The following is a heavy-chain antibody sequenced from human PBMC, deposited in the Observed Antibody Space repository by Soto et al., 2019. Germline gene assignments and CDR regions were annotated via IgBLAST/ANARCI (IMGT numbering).Heavy chain of an antibody. CDR2: IKSKTDGGTT. Sequence: EVQLVESGGGLVKPGGSLRLSCAASGFTFSNAWMNWVRQAPGKGLEWVDRIKSKTDGGTTDYAAPVKGRFTISRDDSKNTLYLQMNSLKTEDTAVYYCTTDYHPGIAAAGTLGYWGQGTLVTVSS. J-gene: IGHJ4*02. CDR1: GFTFSNAW. D-gene: IGHD6-13*01. CDR3: TTDYHPGIAAAGTLGY. V-gene: IGHV3-15*07.